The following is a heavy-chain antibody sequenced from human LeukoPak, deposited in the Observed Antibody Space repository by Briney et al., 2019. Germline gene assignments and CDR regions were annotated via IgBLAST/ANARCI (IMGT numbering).Heavy chain of an antibody. CDR2: ITDSGDTT. J-gene: IGHJ4*02. CDR3: AKGPRIVVVPAAGYYFDY. D-gene: IGHD2-2*01. V-gene: IGHV3-23*01. CDR1: GFTFSSFA. Sequence: GGSLRLSCAASGFTFSSFAMTWVRQAPGKGLEWVSTITDSGDTTYSADSVKGRFTISRDNSKNTLYLQMNSLRAEDTAVYYCAKGPRIVVVPAAGYYFDYWGQGTLVTVSS.